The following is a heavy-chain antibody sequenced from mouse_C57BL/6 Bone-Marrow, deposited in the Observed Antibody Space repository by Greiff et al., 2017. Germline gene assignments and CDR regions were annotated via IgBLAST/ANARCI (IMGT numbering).Heavy chain of an antibody. CDR3: ARGLYYFDD. D-gene: IGHD6-1*01. V-gene: IGHV1-19*01. Sequence: SGPVLVKPGASVKMSCKASGYTFTDYYMNWVKQSHGKSLEWIGVINPYNGGTSYNQKFKGKATLTVDKSSSTAYMELNSLTSEDSAVYYCARGLYYFDDWGQGTTLTVSS. CDR2: INPYNGGT. J-gene: IGHJ2*01. CDR1: GYTFTDYY.